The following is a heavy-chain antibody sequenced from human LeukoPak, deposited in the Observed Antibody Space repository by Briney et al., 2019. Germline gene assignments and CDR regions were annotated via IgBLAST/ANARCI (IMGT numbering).Heavy chain of an antibody. CDR3: ARGWLRFGELFY. V-gene: IGHV1-8*01. CDR2: MNPNSGNT. J-gene: IGHJ4*02. CDR1: GYTFTSYD. Sequence: GASVKVSCKASGYTFTSYDINLVRQATGQGLEWMGWMNPNSGNTGYAQKFQGRVTMTRNTSISTAYMELSSLRSEDTAVYYCARGWLRFGELFYWGQGTLVTVSS. D-gene: IGHD3-10*01.